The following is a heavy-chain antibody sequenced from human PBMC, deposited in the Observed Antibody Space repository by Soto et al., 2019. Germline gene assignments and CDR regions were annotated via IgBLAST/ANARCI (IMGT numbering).Heavy chain of an antibody. D-gene: IGHD3-3*01. CDR2: IYYSGST. CDR3: ARDTGWGILEWLGGMDV. J-gene: IGHJ6*02. CDR1: GGSISSYY. V-gene: IGHV4-59*01. Sequence: SETLSLTCTVSGGSISSYYWSWIRQPPGKGLEWIGYIYYSGSTNYNPSLKSRVTISVDKSKNQFSLKLSSVTTADTAVYYCARDTGWGILEWLGGMDVWGQCTTVTVSS.